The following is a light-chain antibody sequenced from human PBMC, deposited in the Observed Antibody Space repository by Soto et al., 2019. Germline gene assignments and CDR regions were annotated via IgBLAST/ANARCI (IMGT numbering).Light chain of an antibody. Sequence: QSVLTQPASVSGSPGQSITISCTGTSSDVGGYNYVSWYQQHPGKAPKLMIYDVTNLPSGVSNRFSGSKSGNTASLTISGLQAEDEADYYCSSYTSSSTYVFGTGTKVT. CDR1: SSDVGGYNY. V-gene: IGLV2-14*01. CDR2: DVT. J-gene: IGLJ1*01. CDR3: SSYTSSSTYV.